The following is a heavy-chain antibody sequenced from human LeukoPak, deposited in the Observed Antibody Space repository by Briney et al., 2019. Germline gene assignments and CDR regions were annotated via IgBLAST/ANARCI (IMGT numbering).Heavy chain of an antibody. V-gene: IGHV3-48*01. Sequence: GGSLRLSCAASGFTFSSYSMNWVRQAPGKGLEWVSYISSSSSTIYYADSVKGRFTISRDNSKNSLYLQMNSLRAEDTAVYYCARLYRIQLWPIGPNYYYYMDVWGKGTTVTVSS. D-gene: IGHD5-18*01. CDR1: GFTFSSYS. CDR2: ISSSSSTI. J-gene: IGHJ6*03. CDR3: ARLYRIQLWPIGPNYYYYMDV.